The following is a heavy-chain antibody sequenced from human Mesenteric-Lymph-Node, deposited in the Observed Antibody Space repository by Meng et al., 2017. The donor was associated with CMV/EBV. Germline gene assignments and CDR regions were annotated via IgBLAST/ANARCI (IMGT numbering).Heavy chain of an antibody. D-gene: IGHD3-3*01. CDR2: INPNSGGT. CDR1: GGTCSSCS. J-gene: IGHJ5*01. CDR3: ARGGTIFGVLINNWFDS. V-gene: IGHV1-2*02. Sequence: ASVKVSCKASGGTCSSCSIGWVRQAPGQGLEWMGRINPNSGGTNYAQNFQGRVTMTRDTSISTAYMELSRLKSDDTAVYYCARGGTIFGVLINNWFDSWGQGTLVTVSS.